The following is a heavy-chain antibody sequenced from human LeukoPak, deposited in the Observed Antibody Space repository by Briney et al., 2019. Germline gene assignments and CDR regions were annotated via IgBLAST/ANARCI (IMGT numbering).Heavy chain of an antibody. CDR3: AKPRDSGSFLYYFDS. CDR2: ITGSGATA. V-gene: IGHV3-23*01. CDR1: GYPFSLYA. Sequence: GGSLRLSCAASGYPFSLYAMNWVRQAPGKGLEWVSSITGSGATAEYADSVKGRFAISRDNSRDTLHLQLNSLSADDTAVYFCAKPRDSGSFLYYFDSWGQGTLVTVSS. D-gene: IGHD1-26*01. J-gene: IGHJ4*02.